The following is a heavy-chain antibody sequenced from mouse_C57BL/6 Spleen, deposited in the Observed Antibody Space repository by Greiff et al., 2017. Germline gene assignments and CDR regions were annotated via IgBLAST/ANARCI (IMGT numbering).Heavy chain of an antibody. CDR2: IYPGDGDT. D-gene: IGHD2-1*01. Sequence: VQLQQSGPELVKPGASVKISCKASGYAFSSSWMNWVKQRPGTGLEWIGRIYPGDGDTNYNGKFKGKATLTADKSSSTAYMQLSSLTSEYSAVYFCAREDGNTFFDYWGQGTTLTVSS. J-gene: IGHJ2*01. CDR3: AREDGNTFFDY. CDR1: GYAFSSSW. V-gene: IGHV1-82*01.